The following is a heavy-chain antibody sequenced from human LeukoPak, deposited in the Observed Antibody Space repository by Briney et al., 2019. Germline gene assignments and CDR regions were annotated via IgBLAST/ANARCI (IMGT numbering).Heavy chain of an antibody. D-gene: IGHD6-19*01. CDR3: ARGNSGWYLYYFDY. J-gene: IGHJ4*02. CDR1: GFTFSSYE. CDR2: ISSSVSTI. Sequence: GGSLRLSCAASGFTFSSYEMNWVRQAPGKGLEWVSYISSSVSTIYYADSVKGRFTISRDNAKNSLCLQMDSLRAEDTAVYYCARGNSGWYLYYFDYWGQGTLVTVSS. V-gene: IGHV3-48*03.